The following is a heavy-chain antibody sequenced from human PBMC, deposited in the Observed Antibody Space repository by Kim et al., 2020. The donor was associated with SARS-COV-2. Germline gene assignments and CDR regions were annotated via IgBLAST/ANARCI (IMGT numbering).Heavy chain of an antibody. D-gene: IGHD6-19*01. CDR3: ARDQWLVPHFDY. V-gene: IGHV1-18*01. Sequence: NYAQKLQGRVTMTTDTSTSTAYMELRSLRSDDTAVYYCARDQWLVPHFDYWGQGTLVTVSS. J-gene: IGHJ4*02.